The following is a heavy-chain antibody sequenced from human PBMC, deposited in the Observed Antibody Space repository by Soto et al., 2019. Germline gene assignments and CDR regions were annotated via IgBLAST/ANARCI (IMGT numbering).Heavy chain of an antibody. CDR1: GFRFSSYA. CDR2: ISGSGETT. J-gene: IGHJ6*02. D-gene: IGHD6-13*01. CDR3: ETIAAALGKNYNGTDV. V-gene: IGHV3-23*01. Sequence: EVQLLEAGGDLVQTGGSLRLSCAASGFRFSSYAMSWVRQAPGNGLVWMSRISGSGETTYYADSVKGRITISRDKSKNTVDLQMSDLRDEDTAIYYWETIAAALGKNYNGTDVWCQGTTVSVSS.